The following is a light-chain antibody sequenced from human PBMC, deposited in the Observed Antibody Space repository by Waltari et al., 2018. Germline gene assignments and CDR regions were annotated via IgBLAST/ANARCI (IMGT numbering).Light chain of an antibody. CDR1: QSISSY. V-gene: IGKV3-15*01. CDR2: GAS. Sequence: EIVMTQSPATLPVSPGERATLSCRASQSISSYFAWYQQKPGQAPRLLIFGASTRATGIPARFSGRGSGTEFTLAISSLQSEDFAVYFCQQYNSWPRTFGQGTKVEIE. CDR3: QQYNSWPRT. J-gene: IGKJ1*01.